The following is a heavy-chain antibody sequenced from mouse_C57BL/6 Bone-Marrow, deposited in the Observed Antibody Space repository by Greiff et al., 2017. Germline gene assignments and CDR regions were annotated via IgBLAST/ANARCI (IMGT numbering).Heavy chain of an antibody. CDR3: ARDGYWPFAY. Sequence: QVQLQQSGAELVKPGASVKISCKASGYAFSSYWMNWVKQRPGKGLEWIGQIYPGSGGTNYNEKFKGKGTLTADKSSSTAYMQLSSLTSEDSAVYFCARDGYWPFAYWGQGTLVTVSA. V-gene: IGHV1-80*01. CDR1: GYAFSSYW. CDR2: IYPGSGGT. D-gene: IGHD2-3*01. J-gene: IGHJ3*01.